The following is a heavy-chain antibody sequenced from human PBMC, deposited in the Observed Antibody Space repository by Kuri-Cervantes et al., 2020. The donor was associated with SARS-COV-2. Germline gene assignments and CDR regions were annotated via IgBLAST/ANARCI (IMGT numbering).Heavy chain of an antibody. Sequence: GESLKISCAASGFTFSSYAMSWVRQAPGKGLEWVSAISGSGGSTYYADSVKGRFTISRDNSKNTLYLQMNSLGAEDTAVYYCAKDGGLRITIFGVVGYYFDYWGQGTLVTVSS. D-gene: IGHD3-3*01. CDR2: ISGSGGST. CDR1: GFTFSSYA. CDR3: AKDGGLRITIFGVVGYYFDY. V-gene: IGHV3-23*01. J-gene: IGHJ4*02.